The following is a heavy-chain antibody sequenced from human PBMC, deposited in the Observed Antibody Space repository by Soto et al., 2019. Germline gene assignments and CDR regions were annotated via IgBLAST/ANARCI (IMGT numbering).Heavy chain of an antibody. CDR2: INSGGIT. D-gene: IGHD3-9*01. CDR1: GFTVSNNY. Sequence: GGSQRLSCAASGFTVSNNYSSWVRQAPGKGLEWVSLINSGGITYFADSVKGRFTISRDNSKNTVYLQMNSLRAEDTAMYYCARDFDLYYYGMDVWGQGTTVTVSS. V-gene: IGHV3-53*01. CDR3: ARDFDLYYYGMDV. J-gene: IGHJ6*02.